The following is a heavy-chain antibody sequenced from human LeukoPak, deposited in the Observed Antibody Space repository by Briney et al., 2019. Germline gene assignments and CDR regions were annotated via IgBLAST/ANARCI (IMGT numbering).Heavy chain of an antibody. J-gene: IGHJ4*02. D-gene: IGHD2-15*01. V-gene: IGHV1-8*03. CDR1: GYTFTSYG. CDR2: INLDSGNT. CDR3: ARVDGSPDY. Sequence: ASVKVSCKASGYTFTSYGIGWVRQATGQGLEWMGWINLDSGNTGYAQKFQGRVTITRDTSIRTAYIEVSSLRSEDTAVYYCARVDGSPDYWGQGTLLTVSS.